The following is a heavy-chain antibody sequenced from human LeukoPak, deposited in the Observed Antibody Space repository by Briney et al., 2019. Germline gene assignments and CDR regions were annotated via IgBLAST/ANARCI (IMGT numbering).Heavy chain of an antibody. Sequence: KASQTLSLTCTVSGGSISSGSYYWSWIRQPAGKGLEWIGRIYTSGRTNYNPSLKSRVTISVDTSKNQFSLKLSSVTAADTAVYYCARDPQGATHFDYWGQGTLVTVSS. J-gene: IGHJ4*02. CDR2: IYTSGRT. CDR3: ARDPQGATHFDY. CDR1: GGSISSGSYY. V-gene: IGHV4-61*02. D-gene: IGHD1-26*01.